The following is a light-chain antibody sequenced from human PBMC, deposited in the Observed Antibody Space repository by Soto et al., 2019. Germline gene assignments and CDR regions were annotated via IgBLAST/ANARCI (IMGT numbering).Light chain of an antibody. J-gene: IGLJ2*01. CDR1: SSNIGAGFD. CDR3: QSYDSSLSGSVV. Sequence: QSVLTQPPSVSGAPGQRVTISCTGTSSNIGAGFDVHWYQKLPGTAPKLLIFDNTNRPSVVPDRFSASRSGTSASLAITGLQAGDEADYFCQSYDSSLSGSVVFGGGTKLTVL. CDR2: DNT. V-gene: IGLV1-40*01.